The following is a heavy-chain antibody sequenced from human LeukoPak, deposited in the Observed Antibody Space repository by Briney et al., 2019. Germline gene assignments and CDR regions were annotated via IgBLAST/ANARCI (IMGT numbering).Heavy chain of an antibody. Sequence: SETLSLTCTVSSGSISSGDYYWSWIRQPPGKGLEWIGYIYYSGSTYYNPSLKSRVTISVDTSKNQFSLNQRSVTAADTAVYYCARVGKYCGGDCYSVKYWGQGTLVTVSS. D-gene: IGHD2-21*01. V-gene: IGHV4-30-4*08. CDR2: IYYSGST. CDR1: SGSISSGDYY. CDR3: ARVGKYCGGDCYSVKY. J-gene: IGHJ4*02.